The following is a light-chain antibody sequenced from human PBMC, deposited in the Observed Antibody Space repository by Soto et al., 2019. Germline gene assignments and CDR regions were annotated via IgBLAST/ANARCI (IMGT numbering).Light chain of an antibody. CDR2: DVS. V-gene: IGKV1-5*01. CDR3: QQYHRYST. CDR1: QSINAW. Sequence: DIQMTQSPSTLSASVGDKVTITCRASQSINAWLAWNQQKPGKAPKLLIYDVSTLDSGVPSRFSGSASGTEFTLTINNLESDDFATYYCQQYHRYSTFGQGTKVDIK. J-gene: IGKJ1*01.